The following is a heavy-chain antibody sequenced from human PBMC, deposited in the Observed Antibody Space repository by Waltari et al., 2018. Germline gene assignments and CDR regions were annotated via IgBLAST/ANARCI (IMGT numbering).Heavy chain of an antibody. Sequence: VLEAGGGLIQPGGSRRLSCVGSGFSVSSNSMSWVRQAPGKGLEWVSVRYGDGRTYYAESVKGRFIISRDNSKNTVYFQMNRLQTEDTAVYFCVRGVAGGFDIWGQGTLVTVSS. CDR3: VRGVAGGFDI. J-gene: IGHJ3*02. CDR2: RYGDGRT. CDR1: GFSVSSNS. D-gene: IGHD6-19*01. V-gene: IGHV3-53*01.